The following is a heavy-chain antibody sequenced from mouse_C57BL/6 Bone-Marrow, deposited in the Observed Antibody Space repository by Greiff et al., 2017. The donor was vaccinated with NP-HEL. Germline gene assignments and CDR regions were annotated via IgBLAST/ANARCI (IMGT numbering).Heavy chain of an antibody. V-gene: IGHV1-15*01. CDR3: TRGGFAY. J-gene: IGHJ3*01. CDR1: GYTFTDYE. CDR2: IDPETGGT. Sequence: QVQLQQSGAELVRPGASVTLSCKASGYTFTDYEMHWVKQTPVHGLEWIGAIDPETGGTAYNQKFKGKAILTADKSSSTAYMGLRSLTSEDSSVYYCTRGGFAYWGQGTLVTVS.